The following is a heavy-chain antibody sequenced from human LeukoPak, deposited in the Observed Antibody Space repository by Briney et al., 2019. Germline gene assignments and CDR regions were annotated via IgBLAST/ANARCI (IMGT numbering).Heavy chain of an antibody. D-gene: IGHD6-13*01. CDR3: ARWDSSYYAFDI. J-gene: IGHJ3*02. CDR2: IYTSGST. CDR1: GGSISSGSYY. V-gene: IGHV4-61*02. Sequence: SQTLSLTCTVSGGSISSGSYYWSWIRQPAGKGLEWIGRIYTSGSTNYNPSFKSRVTISVDTPKNQFSLKLTSVTAADTAVYFCARWDSSYYAFDIWGQGTMVTVSS.